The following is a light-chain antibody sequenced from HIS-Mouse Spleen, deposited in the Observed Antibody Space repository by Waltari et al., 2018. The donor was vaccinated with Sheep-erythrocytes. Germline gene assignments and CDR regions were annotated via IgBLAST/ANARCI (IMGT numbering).Light chain of an antibody. V-gene: IGLV2-14*02. J-gene: IGLJ2*01. CDR2: EVS. CDR1: SSDVGSYNL. CDR3: SSYTSSSTLV. Sequence: QSALTQPASVSGSPGQSITTSCTGTSSDVGSYNLVPWYQQHPGKAPKLMIYEVSNRPSGVSNRFSGSKSGNTASLTISGLQAEDEADYYCSSYTSSSTLVFGGGTKLTVL.